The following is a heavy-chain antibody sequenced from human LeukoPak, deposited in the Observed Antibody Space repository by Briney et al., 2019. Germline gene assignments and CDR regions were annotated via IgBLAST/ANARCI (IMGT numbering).Heavy chain of an antibody. J-gene: IGHJ4*02. V-gene: IGHV5-51*01. D-gene: IGHD2-2*01. Sequence: ESLKISCKSSGYNFTSYWIGWVRQIPGKGLEWMWIIYPGDSDTRYSPSFQGQVTISADKSISTAYMQWSRLKDSETAMYYCARGLPEDSAFTFDYWGQGTLVAVSS. CDR1: GYNFTSYW. CDR3: ARGLPEDSAFTFDY. CDR2: IYPGDSDT.